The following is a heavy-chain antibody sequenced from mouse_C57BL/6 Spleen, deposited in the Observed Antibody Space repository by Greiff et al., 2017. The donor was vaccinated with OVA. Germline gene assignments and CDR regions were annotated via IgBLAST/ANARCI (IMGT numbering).Heavy chain of an antibody. CDR1: GYTFTDYY. V-gene: IGHV1-19*01. CDR3: ARSTGYFDY. Sequence: EVQLMASGPVLVKPGASVKMSCKASGYTFTDYYMNWVKQSHGKSLEWIGVINPYNGGTSYNQKFKGKATLTVDKSSSTAYMELNSLTSEDSAVYYCARSTGYFDYWGQGTTLTVSS. CDR2: INPYNGGT. J-gene: IGHJ2*01. D-gene: IGHD4-1*01.